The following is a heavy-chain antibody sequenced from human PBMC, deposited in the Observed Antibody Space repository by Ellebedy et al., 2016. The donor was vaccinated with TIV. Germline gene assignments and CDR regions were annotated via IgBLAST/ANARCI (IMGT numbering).Heavy chain of an antibody. CDR2: IDWDDDK. Sequence: TLSLTCTVSGGSISSYYWSWIRQPPGKALEWLARIDWDDDKYYSTSLKTRLTISKDTSKNQVVLTMTSMDPVDTATYYCARIRRGYSGYEGVNDYWGQGTLVTVSS. D-gene: IGHD5-12*01. CDR3: ARIRRGYSGYEGVNDY. CDR1: GGSISSYYW. J-gene: IGHJ4*02. V-gene: IGHV2-70*11.